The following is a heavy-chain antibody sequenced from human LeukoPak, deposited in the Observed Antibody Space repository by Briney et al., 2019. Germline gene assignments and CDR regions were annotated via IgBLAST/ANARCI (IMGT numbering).Heavy chain of an antibody. CDR2: ISDSGTNT. D-gene: IGHD3-16*02. CDR3: VKYYRGPVHYYFDY. Sequence: GGSLRLSCAASGFSFSRSAMSWVRQAPGKGLEWVSVISDSGTNTYYADSVGGRFTISRDSSKNTLFLQMNSLRTEDTAVYYCVKYYRGPVHYYFDYWGQGNLVTVSS. CDR1: GFSFSRSA. J-gene: IGHJ4*02. V-gene: IGHV3-23*01.